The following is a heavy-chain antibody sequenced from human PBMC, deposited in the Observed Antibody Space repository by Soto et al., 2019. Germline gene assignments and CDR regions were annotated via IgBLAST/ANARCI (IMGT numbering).Heavy chain of an antibody. J-gene: IGHJ4*02. D-gene: IGHD5-18*01. Sequence: SETLFLTCTVSGGSISSGGYHWSWIRQHPGKGLEWIGYIYYSGSTYYNPSLKSRVTISVDTSKNQFSLKLSSVTAADTAVYYCARGKVQLWRFDYWGQGTLVTVSS. V-gene: IGHV4-31*03. CDR3: ARGKVQLWRFDY. CDR2: IYYSGST. CDR1: GGSISSGGYH.